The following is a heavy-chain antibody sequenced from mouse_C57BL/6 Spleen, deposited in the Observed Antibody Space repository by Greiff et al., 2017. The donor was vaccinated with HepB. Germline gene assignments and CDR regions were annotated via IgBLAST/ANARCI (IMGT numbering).Heavy chain of an antibody. V-gene: IGHV6-3*01. J-gene: IGHJ4*01. D-gene: IGHD2-4*01. CDR1: FFPFLPSF. CDR2: LLFPSYNYST. Sequence: MNFSFFSPFFPFLPSFLPFFLPSPSPFLSFFSPLLFPSYNYSTPYSESVKVRFTISRDDSKSSVYLQMNNLRAEDTGIYYCTPSYDYDGGPRYYYAMDYWGQGTSVTVSS. CDR3: TPSYDYDGGPRYYYAMDY.